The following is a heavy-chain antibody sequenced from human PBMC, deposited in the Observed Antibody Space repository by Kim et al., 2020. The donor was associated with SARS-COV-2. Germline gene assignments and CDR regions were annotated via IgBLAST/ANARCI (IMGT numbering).Heavy chain of an antibody. CDR1: GFTFRSYA. V-gene: IGHV3-48*01. CDR2: XXTTSXTT. J-gene: IGHJ4*02. CDR3: AXGSGXXDY. D-gene: IGHD1-26*01. Sequence: GGSLRLSCAASGFTFRSYAMNWVRQAPGKGLXXVSXXXTTSXTTYYADSVKGRFTXSRDXXKNAXFLQVXSLRXXDTAXXYCAXGSGXXDYWXXGTLXTVSS.